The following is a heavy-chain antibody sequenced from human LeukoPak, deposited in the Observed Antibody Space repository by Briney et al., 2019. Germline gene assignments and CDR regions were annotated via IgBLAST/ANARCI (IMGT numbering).Heavy chain of an antibody. J-gene: IGHJ6*02. CDR2: ITPILGIA. CDR3: AAYYYGSGSIGMDV. D-gene: IGHD3-10*01. CDR1: GYTFTSYG. V-gene: IGHV1-69*04. Sequence: SVKVSCKASGYTFTSYGISWVRQAPGQGLEWMGRITPILGIANYAQKFQGRVTITADKSTSTAYMELSSLRSEDTAVYYCAAYYYGSGSIGMDVWGQGTTVTVSS.